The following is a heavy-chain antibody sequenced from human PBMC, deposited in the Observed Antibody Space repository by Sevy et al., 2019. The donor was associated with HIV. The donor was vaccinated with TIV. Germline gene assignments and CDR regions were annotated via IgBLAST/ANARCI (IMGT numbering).Heavy chain of an antibody. Sequence: ASVKVSCKASGGTFSSYAISWVRQAPGQGLEWMGGIIPIFGTANYAQKFQGRVTITADESTSTAYMELSSLRSEDTAVYYCASLPDTAMDSDFDYWGQGTLVTVSS. CDR2: IIPIFGTA. CDR1: GGTFSSYA. V-gene: IGHV1-69*13. J-gene: IGHJ4*02. CDR3: ASLPDTAMDSDFDY. D-gene: IGHD5-18*01.